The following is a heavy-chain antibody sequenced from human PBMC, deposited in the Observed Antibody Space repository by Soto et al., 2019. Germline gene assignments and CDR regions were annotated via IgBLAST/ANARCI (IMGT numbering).Heavy chain of an antibody. CDR3: ARTVTAADYYYGMDV. J-gene: IGHJ6*02. CDR2: IDPSDSYT. V-gene: IGHV5-10-1*01. CDR1: GYSFTSYW. Sequence: LGESLKISCKGSGYSFTSYWISWVRQMPGKGLEWMGRIDPSDSYTNYSPSFQGHVTISADKSISTAYLQWSSLKASDTAMYYCARTVTAADYYYGMDVWGQGTTVTVSS. D-gene: IGHD6-13*01.